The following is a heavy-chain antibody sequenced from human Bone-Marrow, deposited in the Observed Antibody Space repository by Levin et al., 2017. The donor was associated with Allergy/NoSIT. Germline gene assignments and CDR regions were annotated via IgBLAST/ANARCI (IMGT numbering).Heavy chain of an antibody. CDR3: ARHVAIFGGDNFFDY. CDR2: ISTSGSAI. D-gene: IGHD3-16*01. V-gene: IGHV3-48*03. Sequence: GESLKISCAASGFIFSSYEMNWVRQVPGKGLDWVAYISTSGSAIYYADSVKGRFTISRDNDKNSLYLQMNSLTVEDAAIYYCARHVAIFGGDNFFDYWGQGTPVTVSS. CDR1: GFIFSSYE. J-gene: IGHJ4*02.